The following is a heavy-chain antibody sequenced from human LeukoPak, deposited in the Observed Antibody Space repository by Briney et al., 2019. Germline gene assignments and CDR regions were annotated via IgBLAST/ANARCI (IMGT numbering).Heavy chain of an antibody. CDR3: AASYSGYEVFDY. V-gene: IGHV3-33*01. CDR1: GFTFSSYG. J-gene: IGHJ4*02. Sequence: GGSLRLSCAPSGFTFSSYGMQWVRQAPGKGLEWVVVIWYDSNNKYYADSVKGRFTISRDNSKTTLYLQMNSLRAEDTAVYYCAASYSGYEVFDYWGQGTLVTVSS. D-gene: IGHD5-12*01. CDR2: IWYDSNNK.